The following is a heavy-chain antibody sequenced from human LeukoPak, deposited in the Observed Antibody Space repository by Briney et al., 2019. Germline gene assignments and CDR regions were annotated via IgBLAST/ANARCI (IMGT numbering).Heavy chain of an antibody. Sequence: PLGSLRLSPEGPVFSVSTKYMNSVPQAPRKGLEWVSLLYSGSSTYYADSVKGRFTVSRDDSKNTLYLHMNSLGVEDTAVYYCARVGDHYHWYLDVWGRGTLVTVSS. D-gene: IGHD3-10*01. CDR2: LYSGSST. V-gene: IGHV3-53*01. CDR3: ARVGDHYHWYLDV. CDR1: VFSVSTKY. J-gene: IGHJ2*01.